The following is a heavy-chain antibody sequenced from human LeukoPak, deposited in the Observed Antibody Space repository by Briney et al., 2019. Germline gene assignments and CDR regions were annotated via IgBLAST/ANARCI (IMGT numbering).Heavy chain of an antibody. J-gene: IGHJ4*02. V-gene: IGHV3-23*01. CDR2: ISGSGGST. CDR3: ANMARQHFDY. CDR1: GFTFSSYA. D-gene: IGHD2-2*01. Sequence: GGSLRLSCAASGFTFSSYAMSWARQAPGKGLEWVSAISGSGGSTCYADSVKGRFTISRDNSKNTLYLQMNSLRAEDTAVYYCANMARQHFDYWGQGTLVTVSS.